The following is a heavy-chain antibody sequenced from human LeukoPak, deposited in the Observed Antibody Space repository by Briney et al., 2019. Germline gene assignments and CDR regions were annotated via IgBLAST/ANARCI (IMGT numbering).Heavy chain of an antibody. D-gene: IGHD6-13*01. J-gene: IGHJ5*02. CDR3: ARALVAAAGRWFDP. CDR1: GGSFSGYY. Sequence: SETLSLTCAVYGGSFSGYYWSWIRQPPGKGLEWIGEINHSGSTNYNPSLKSRVTISVDTSKNQFSLKLSSVTAAGTAVYYCARALVAAAGRWFDPWGQGTLVTVSS. V-gene: IGHV4-34*01. CDR2: INHSGST.